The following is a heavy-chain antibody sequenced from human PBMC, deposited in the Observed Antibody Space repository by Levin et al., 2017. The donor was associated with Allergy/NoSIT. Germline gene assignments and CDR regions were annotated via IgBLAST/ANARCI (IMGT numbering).Heavy chain of an antibody. D-gene: IGHD6-13*01. Sequence: PGGSLRLSCAASGFTFSSYAMHWVRQAPGKGLEWVAVISYDGSNKYYADSVKGRFTISRDNSKNTLYLQMNSLRAEDTAVYYCARVPAAASYYFDYWGQGTLVTVSS. CDR3: ARVPAAASYYFDY. CDR2: ISYDGSNK. CDR1: GFTFSSYA. V-gene: IGHV3-30-3*01. J-gene: IGHJ4*02.